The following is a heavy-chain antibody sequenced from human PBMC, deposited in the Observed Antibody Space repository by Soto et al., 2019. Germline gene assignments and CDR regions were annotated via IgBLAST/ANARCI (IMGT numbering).Heavy chain of an antibody. CDR3: ASSYCSGGSCYDYYYGMDG. J-gene: IGHJ6*02. Sequence: ASVKVSCKASGYTFTSYAMHWVRQAPGQRLEWMGWINAGNGNTKYSQKFQGRVTITRDTSASTAYMELSSLRSEDTAVYYCASSYCSGGSCYDYYYGMDGWGQGTTVTVSS. CDR1: GYTFTSYA. D-gene: IGHD2-15*01. V-gene: IGHV1-3*01. CDR2: INAGNGNT.